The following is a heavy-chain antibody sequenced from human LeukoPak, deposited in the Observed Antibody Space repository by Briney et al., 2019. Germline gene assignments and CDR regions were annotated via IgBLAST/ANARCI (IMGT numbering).Heavy chain of an antibody. CDR3: AREGTTIDAFEI. CDR2: IKQDGSEK. CDR1: GFTFSSYW. J-gene: IGHJ3*02. Sequence: GGSLRLSCAASGFTFSSYWMSWVRQAPGKGLEWVANIKQDGSEKYYVDSVKGRFTISRDNAKNSLYLQMDSLRVDDTAVYYCAREGTTIDAFEIWGQGTLVTVS. V-gene: IGHV3-7*01. D-gene: IGHD1-14*01.